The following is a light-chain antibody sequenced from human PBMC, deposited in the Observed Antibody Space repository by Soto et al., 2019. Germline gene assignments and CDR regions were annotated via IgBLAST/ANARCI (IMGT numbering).Light chain of an antibody. CDR2: AAS. CDR1: QGISNY. Sequence: DLQMTQSPSSLSASVRDSVTITCRASQGISNYLAWYQQKPGKVPKLLIYAASTLQSGVPSRFSGSGSGTDFTLTISSLQPEDVATYYCQKYDSAPWTFGQGTKVEIK. CDR3: QKYDSAPWT. V-gene: IGKV1-27*01. J-gene: IGKJ1*01.